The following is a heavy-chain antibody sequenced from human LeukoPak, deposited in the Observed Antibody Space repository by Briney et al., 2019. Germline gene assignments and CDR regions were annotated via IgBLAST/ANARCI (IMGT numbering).Heavy chain of an antibody. Sequence: PSETLSLTCAVYGGSFSGYYWSWIRQPPGKGLEWIGEITHSGSTNYNPSLKSRVTISVDTSKNQFSLKLSSVTAADTAVYYCARGGLWYSGLQQGWFDPWGQGTLVTVSS. CDR1: GGSFSGYY. CDR3: ARGGLWYSGLQQGWFDP. V-gene: IGHV4-34*01. CDR2: ITHSGST. D-gene: IGHD5-24*01. J-gene: IGHJ5*02.